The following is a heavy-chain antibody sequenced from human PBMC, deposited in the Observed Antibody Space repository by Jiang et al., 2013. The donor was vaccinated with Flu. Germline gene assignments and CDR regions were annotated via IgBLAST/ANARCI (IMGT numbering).Heavy chain of an antibody. D-gene: IGHD4-17*01. CDR1: GFTFSSYS. V-gene: IGHV3-48*01. J-gene: IGHJ6*02. CDR2: ISSSSSTI. CDR3: ARDFGDYRVAYYYGMDV. Sequence: GLVQPGGSLRLSCAASGFTFSSYSMNWVRQAPGKGLEWVSYISSSSSTIYYADSVKGRFTISRDNAKNSLYLQMNSLRAEDTAVYYCARDFGDYRVAYYYGMDVWGQGTTVTVSS.